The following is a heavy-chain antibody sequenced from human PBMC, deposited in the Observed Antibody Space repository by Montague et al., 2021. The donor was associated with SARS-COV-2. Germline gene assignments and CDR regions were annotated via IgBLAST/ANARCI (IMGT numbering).Heavy chain of an antibody. J-gene: IGHJ6*02. CDR1: GDSISDYY. V-gene: IGHV4-59*01. CDR2: IFRSGAT. D-gene: IGHD3-10*01. Sequence: SETLSLTCTVSGDSISDYYWSWIRQPPGMGLEWIGYIFRSGATNYNPPLKSRVIISLGTSKSQFSLRLSSVTAADTAIYYCARTSRGSRYFYGVDVWGQGTTVTASS. CDR3: ARTSRGSRYFYGVDV.